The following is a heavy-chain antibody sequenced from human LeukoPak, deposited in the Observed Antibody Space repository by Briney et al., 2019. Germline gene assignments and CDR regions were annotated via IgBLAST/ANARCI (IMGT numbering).Heavy chain of an antibody. Sequence: GASVKVSCKASGYTFTSYDINWVRQATGQGLEWMGWMNPNSGNTGYAQKFQGRVTMTRNTSISTAYMELSSLRSEDTAVYYCARDEVIVVVPAASPPGAFDIWGQGTMVTVSS. D-gene: IGHD2-2*01. CDR3: ARDEVIVVVPAASPPGAFDI. V-gene: IGHV1-8*01. CDR2: MNPNSGNT. CDR1: GYTFTSYD. J-gene: IGHJ3*02.